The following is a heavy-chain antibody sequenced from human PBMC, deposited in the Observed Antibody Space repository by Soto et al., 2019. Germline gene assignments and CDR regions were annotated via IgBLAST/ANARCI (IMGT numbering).Heavy chain of an antibody. J-gene: IGHJ4*02. D-gene: IGHD6-6*01. CDR1: GYTFTGYY. CDR3: AREPQYSSPAGGFDY. Sequence: ASVKVSCKASGYTFTGYYMHWVRQAPGQGLEWMGWINPNSGGTNYAQKFQGWVTMTRDTSISTAYMELSRLRSDDTAVYYCAREPQYSSPAGGFDYWGQGTLVTVSS. CDR2: INPNSGGT. V-gene: IGHV1-2*04.